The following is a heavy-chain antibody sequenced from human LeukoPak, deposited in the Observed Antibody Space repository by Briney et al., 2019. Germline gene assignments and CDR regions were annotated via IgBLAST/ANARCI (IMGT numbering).Heavy chain of an antibody. Sequence: SETLSLTCTVSGGSIRSSYYYWSWIRQPPGKGLEWIGEINHSGGTNYNPSLKSRVTISVDMSKNQFSLKLSSVTAADTAVYYCARTRGYTYGYDYWGQGTLVTVSS. J-gene: IGHJ4*02. CDR2: INHSGGT. D-gene: IGHD5-18*01. CDR3: ARTRGYTYGYDY. CDR1: GGSIRSSYYY. V-gene: IGHV4-39*01.